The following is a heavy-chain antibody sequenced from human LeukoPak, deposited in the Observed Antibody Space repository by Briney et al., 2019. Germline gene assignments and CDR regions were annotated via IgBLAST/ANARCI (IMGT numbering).Heavy chain of an antibody. D-gene: IGHD3-22*01. J-gene: IGHJ4*02. Sequence: GGSLRLSCAASGFTFSGYAMSWVRQAPGKGLEWVSAISGSGGSTYYADSVKGRFTISRDNSKNTLYLQMNSLRAEDTAVYYCAKGYYDSSGYFDYWGQGTLVTVSS. CDR3: AKGYYDSSGYFDY. CDR1: GFTFSGYA. V-gene: IGHV3-23*01. CDR2: ISGSGGST.